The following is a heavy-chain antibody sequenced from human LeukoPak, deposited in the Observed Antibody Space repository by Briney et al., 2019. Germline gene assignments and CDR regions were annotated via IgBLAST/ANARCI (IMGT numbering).Heavy chain of an antibody. CDR3: ARGTRRGDYYFDF. D-gene: IGHD3-10*01. CDR2: INSRSNYI. CDR1: GFTFSDYY. V-gene: IGHV3-11*06. Sequence: GGSLRLSCAASGFTFSDYYVSWIRQAPGKGLEYISYINSRSNYIDYADSVQGRFTISRDNAMNSLYLQMNSLRAGDTAVYFCARGTRRGDYYFDFWGQGTLVTVSS. J-gene: IGHJ4*02.